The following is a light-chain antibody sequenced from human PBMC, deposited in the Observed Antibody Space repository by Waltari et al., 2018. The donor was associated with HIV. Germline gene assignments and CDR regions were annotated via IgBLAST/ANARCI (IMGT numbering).Light chain of an antibody. J-gene: IGLJ3*02. CDR1: NTDIGAFDL. Sequence: QSALTQPASVSGSPGQSVTISCTGGNTDIGAFDLFSWYQQRSGEAPQLIIFCVTSRPSGVSSRFSGFKSGHTASLTISGLHDGDEAYYFCSSYSTLKTILFGGGTKLTV. CDR3: SSYSTLKTIL. V-gene: IGLV2-14*03. CDR2: CVT.